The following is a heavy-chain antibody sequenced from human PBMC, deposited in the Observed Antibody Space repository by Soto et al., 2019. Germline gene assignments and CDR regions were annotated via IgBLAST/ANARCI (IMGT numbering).Heavy chain of an antibody. J-gene: IGHJ6*02. CDR1: GYTFTDYY. CDR3: ARDSGGAIVVVPAAYGMDV. V-gene: IGHV1-2*04. D-gene: IGHD2-2*01. Sequence: ASVKVSCKASGYTFTDYYMHWVRQAPGQGLEWMGWINLNSGGTQYAQNFQGWVTMTRDTSISTAYMEVSRLRSDDTAVYYCARDSGGAIVVVPAAYGMDVWGQGTTVTVS. CDR2: INLNSGGT.